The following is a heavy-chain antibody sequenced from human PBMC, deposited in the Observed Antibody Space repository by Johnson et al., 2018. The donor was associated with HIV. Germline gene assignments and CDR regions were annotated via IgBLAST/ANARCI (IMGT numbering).Heavy chain of an antibody. V-gene: IGHV3-33*08. CDR3: ARVRFSGITIFGWDDAFDI. CDR1: GFTFDDYA. Sequence: QVQLVESGGGLVQPGRSLRLSCAASGFTFDDYAMHWVRQAPGKGLEWVAFIRYDGSHKDYIDSVRGRFTISRDNSKNTLYLQMNSLRAEDTAVYYCARVRFSGITIFGWDDAFDIWGQGTMVTVSS. CDR2: IRYDGSHK. D-gene: IGHD3-3*01. J-gene: IGHJ3*02.